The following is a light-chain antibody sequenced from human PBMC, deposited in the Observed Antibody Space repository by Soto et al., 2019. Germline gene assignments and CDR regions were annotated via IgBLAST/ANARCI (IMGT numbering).Light chain of an antibody. CDR1: QRVSNNY. J-gene: IGKJ1*01. CDR2: GTS. CDR3: QQYGLSPWT. V-gene: IGKV3-20*01. Sequence: EIVLTQSPGTLSLSPGDRVTLSCRASQRVSNNYLAWYQQKSCQAPRLLIFGTSNRAAGIPDRFIGSGSGTDFSLTTSRLESEDAAVDHCQQYGLSPWTFGQGTKVEIK.